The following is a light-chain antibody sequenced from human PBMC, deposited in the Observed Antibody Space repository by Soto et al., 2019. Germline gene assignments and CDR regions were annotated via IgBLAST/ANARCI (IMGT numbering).Light chain of an antibody. CDR3: QSYDSSLSGSRV. CDR1: SSNIGAGYD. Sequence: QSALTQPPSGSGAPGQRVTISCTGSSSNIGAGYDVHWYQQLPGTAPKLLIYHNLNRPSGVPDRFSGSKSCTSASLAITGLQAEDEADYYCQSYDSSLSGSRVFGTGTKVTVL. V-gene: IGLV1-40*01. J-gene: IGLJ1*01. CDR2: HNL.